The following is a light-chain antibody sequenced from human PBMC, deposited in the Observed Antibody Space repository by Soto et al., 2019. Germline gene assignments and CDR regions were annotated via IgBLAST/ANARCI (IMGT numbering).Light chain of an antibody. CDR2: GAS. CDR1: QSVSNN. V-gene: IGKV3-15*01. CDR3: QQYGSSIT. Sequence: EIIMTQSPATLSVSPGERATLSCRASQSVSNNLAWYQQKPGQAPRLLIYGASTRANDIPARFSGSGSWADFTLTISRLEPEDFAVYYCQQYGSSITFGGGTKVDIK. J-gene: IGKJ4*01.